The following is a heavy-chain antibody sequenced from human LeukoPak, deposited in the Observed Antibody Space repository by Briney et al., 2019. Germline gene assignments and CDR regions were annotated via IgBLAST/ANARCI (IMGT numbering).Heavy chain of an antibody. Sequence: GESLKISCKGSGYSFTSYWIGCVRQMPGKGLEWMGIIYPGDSDTRYSPSFQGQVTISADKSISPAYLQWSSLKASDTAMYYCARQVWGATIRDYYGMDVWGKGTTVTVSS. CDR2: IYPGDSDT. CDR3: ARQVWGATIRDYYGMDV. V-gene: IGHV5-51*01. D-gene: IGHD5-12*01. CDR1: GYSFTSYW. J-gene: IGHJ6*04.